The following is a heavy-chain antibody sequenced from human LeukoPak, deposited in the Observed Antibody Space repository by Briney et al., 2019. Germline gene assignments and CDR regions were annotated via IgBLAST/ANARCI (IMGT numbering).Heavy chain of an antibody. D-gene: IGHD3-3*01. J-gene: IGHJ6*04. CDR1: GFTFSSYS. V-gene: IGHV3-21*01. CDR2: ISSSSSYI. Sequence: GGSLRLSCAASGFTFSSYSMNWVRQAPGKGLEWVSSISSSSSYIYYADSVKGRFTISRDNAKNSLYLQMNSLRGEDTAVYYCARDPDPLRFLEWLLEVWGEETTVTVSS. CDR3: ARDPDPLRFLEWLLEV.